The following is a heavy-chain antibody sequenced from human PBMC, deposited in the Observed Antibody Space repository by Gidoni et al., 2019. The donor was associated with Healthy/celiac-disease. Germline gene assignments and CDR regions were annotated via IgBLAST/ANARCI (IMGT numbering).Heavy chain of an antibody. CDR3: ARVNPGNIICGGDCWYFDL. D-gene: IGHD2-21*02. J-gene: IGHJ2*01. V-gene: IGHV3-48*02. CDR1: GFTFSSYS. Sequence: EVQLVESGGGLVQPGGSLILSCAASGFTFSSYSMNWVRQAPGKGLEWVSYISRSSSTIYYADSVKGRFTISRDNAKNSLYVQMNSLRDEDTAVYYCARVNPGNIICGGDCWYFDLWGRGTLVTVSS. CDR2: ISRSSSTI.